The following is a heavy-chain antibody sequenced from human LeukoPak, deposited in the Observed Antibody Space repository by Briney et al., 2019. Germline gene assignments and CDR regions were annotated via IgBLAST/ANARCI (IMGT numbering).Heavy chain of an antibody. CDR3: AKDHWLQRNYYGMDV. CDR1: GFTFSSNA. V-gene: IGHV3-23*01. CDR2: LSGNGGTT. Sequence: PGGSLRLSCEASGFTFSSNAMSWVRQGPGKGLEWVSALSGNGGTTYYADSVKGRFTISRDNSKNTLYLQLNSLRAEDTAVYFCAKDHWLQRNYYGMDVWGQGTTVTVSS. D-gene: IGHD6-19*01. J-gene: IGHJ6*02.